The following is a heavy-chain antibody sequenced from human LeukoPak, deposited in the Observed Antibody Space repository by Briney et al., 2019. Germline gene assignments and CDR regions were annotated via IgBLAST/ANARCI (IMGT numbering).Heavy chain of an antibody. J-gene: IGHJ4*02. CDR2: TWYDGSNK. Sequence: PGGSLRLSCAASGFTFSSYGMHWVRQALGKGLEWVAVTWYDGSNKYYADSLKGRFTISRDNYKNTLYLQMNSLRAEDTAVYYCTKGTIWLPFDYWGQGTLVTVSS. D-gene: IGHD5-18*01. CDR1: GFTFSSYG. CDR3: TKGTIWLPFDY. V-gene: IGHV3-33*06.